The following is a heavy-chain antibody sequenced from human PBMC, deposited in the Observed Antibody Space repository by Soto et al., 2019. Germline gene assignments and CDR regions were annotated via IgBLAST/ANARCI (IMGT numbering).Heavy chain of an antibody. CDR1: RYTFTSYG. J-gene: IGHJ5*02. CDR2: ISAYNGNT. Sequence: ASVKVSCKASRYTFTSYGISWVRQAPGQGLEWMGWISAYNGNTNYAQKLQGRVTMTTDTSTSTAYMELRSLRSDDTAVYYCARTGYNWNYVNWFDPWGQGTLVTVSS. V-gene: IGHV1-18*01. CDR3: ARTGYNWNYVNWFDP. D-gene: IGHD1-7*01.